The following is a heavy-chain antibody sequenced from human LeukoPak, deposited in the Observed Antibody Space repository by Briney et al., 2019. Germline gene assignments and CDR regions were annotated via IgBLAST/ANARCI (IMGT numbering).Heavy chain of an antibody. D-gene: IGHD1-26*01. CDR2: IIPIFGTA. J-gene: IGHJ4*02. V-gene: IGHV1-69*13. Sequence: GASVKVSCKASGGTFSSYAISWVRQAPGQGLEWMGGIIPIFGTANYAQKFQGRVTITADESTSTAYMELSSLRSEDTAVYYCARDKIVGASLTPFDYWGQGTLVTVSS. CDR1: GGTFSSYA. CDR3: ARDKIVGASLTPFDY.